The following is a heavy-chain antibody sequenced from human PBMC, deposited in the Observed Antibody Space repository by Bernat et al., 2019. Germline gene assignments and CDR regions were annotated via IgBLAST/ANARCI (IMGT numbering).Heavy chain of an antibody. J-gene: IGHJ6*02. D-gene: IGHD4-17*01. V-gene: IGHV1-2*04. CDR2: INPNSGGT. Sequence: QVQLVQSGAEVKKPGASVKVSCKASGYTFTGYYMHWVRQAPGQGLEWMGWINPNSGGTNYAQKFQGSVTMTRDTSIRTAYLELSRLRSDDTAVYYCAREYGDPNYYYYGMDVWGQGTTVTVSS. CDR1: GYTFTGYY. CDR3: AREYGDPNYYYYGMDV.